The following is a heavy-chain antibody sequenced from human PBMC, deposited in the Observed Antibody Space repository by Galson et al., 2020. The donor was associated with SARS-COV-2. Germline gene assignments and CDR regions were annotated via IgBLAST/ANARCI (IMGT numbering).Heavy chain of an antibody. Sequence: GESLKISCAASGFTFSSFSSYAMSWVRQAPGKGLEWVSAISGSGGSTYYADSVKGRFTISRDNSKNMLYLQMNALRAEDTAVYYCARVSDDGNFDYWGQGSLVTVSS. D-gene: IGHD1-1*01. V-gene: IGHV3-23*01. J-gene: IGHJ4*02. CDR3: ARVSDDGNFDY. CDR1: GFTFSSFSSYA. CDR2: ISGSGGST.